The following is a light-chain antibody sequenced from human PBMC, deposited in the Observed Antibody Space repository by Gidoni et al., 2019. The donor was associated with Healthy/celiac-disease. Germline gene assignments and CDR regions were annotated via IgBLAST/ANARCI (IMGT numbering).Light chain of an antibody. CDR3: QQDGSSSWT. CDR1: QSVSSSY. J-gene: IGKJ1*01. V-gene: IGKV3-20*01. Sequence: EIVLTQSPGTLSLSPGERATLSCRASQSVSSSYLAWYQQKPGQAPRLLIYGASSSGSGTDFTLTISRLEPEDFAVYYCQQDGSSSWTFGQGTKVEIK. CDR2: GAS.